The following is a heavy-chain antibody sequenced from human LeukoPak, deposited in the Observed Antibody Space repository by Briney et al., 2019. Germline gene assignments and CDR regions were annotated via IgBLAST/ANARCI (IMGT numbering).Heavy chain of an antibody. V-gene: IGHV4-31*03. CDR1: GGSISSSSYY. D-gene: IGHD5-12*01. CDR2: IYYSGST. Sequence: PSETLSLTCTVSGGSISSSSYYWGWIRQPPGKGLESIGYIYYSGSTYYNPSLKSRVTISVDTSKNQFSLKLSSVTAADTAVYYCARGYAHFDYWGQGTLVTVSS. CDR3: ARGYAHFDY. J-gene: IGHJ4*02.